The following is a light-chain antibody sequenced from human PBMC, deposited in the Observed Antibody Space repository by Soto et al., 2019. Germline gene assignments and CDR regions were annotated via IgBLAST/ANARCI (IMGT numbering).Light chain of an antibody. CDR3: QDNYSVSPVA. J-gene: IGKJ3*01. V-gene: IGKV1-27*01. CDR2: SAS. Sequence: DIQMTQSPSSLSASVGDRVTITCRASQGIDHSLAWYQQRPGKVSNLLIYSASTLHSRVPSRFSGSGSGTDFSLTITSLQPEDVTTFYFQDNYSVSPVAFGPGTKVDF. CDR1: QGIDHS.